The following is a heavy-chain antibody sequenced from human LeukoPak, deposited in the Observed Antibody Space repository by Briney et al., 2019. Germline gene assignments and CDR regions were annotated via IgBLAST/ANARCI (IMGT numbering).Heavy chain of an antibody. CDR2: INHSGST. CDR1: GGSFSGYY. J-gene: IGHJ4*02. D-gene: IGHD6-13*01. V-gene: IGHV4-34*01. CDR3: ARGLAAAGGY. Sequence: LETLSLTCAVYGGSFSGYYWSWIRQPPGKGLEWIGEINHSGSTNYNPSLKSRVTISVDTSKNQFSLKLSSVTAADTAVYYCARGLAAAGGYWGQGALVTVSS.